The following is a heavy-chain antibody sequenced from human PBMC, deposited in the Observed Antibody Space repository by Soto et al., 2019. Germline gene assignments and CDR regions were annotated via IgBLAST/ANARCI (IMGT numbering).Heavy chain of an antibody. CDR2: ISGSGGST. CDR3: AKNWGYYYYYYMDV. J-gene: IGHJ6*03. CDR1: GLTFSSYA. D-gene: IGHD7-27*01. V-gene: IGHV3-23*01. Sequence: GGSLRLSCAASGLTFSSYAMSWVRQAPGKGLEWVSAISGSGGSTYYADSVKGRFTISRDNSKNTLYLQMNSLRAEDTAVYYCAKNWGYYYYYYMDVWGKGTTVTVSS.